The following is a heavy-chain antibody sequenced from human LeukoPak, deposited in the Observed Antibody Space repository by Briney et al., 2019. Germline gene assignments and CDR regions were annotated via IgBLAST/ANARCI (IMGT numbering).Heavy chain of an antibody. CDR1: GGSISSGGYY. J-gene: IGHJ5*02. Sequence: PSETLSLTCTVSGGSISSGGYYWSWLRQHPGKGLEWIGYIYYSGSTYYNPSLKSRVTISVDTSKNQFSLKLSSVTAADTAVYYCARGNYDILTGPYNWFDPWGQGTLVTVSS. D-gene: IGHD3-9*01. CDR2: IYYSGST. V-gene: IGHV4-31*03. CDR3: ARGNYDILTGPYNWFDP.